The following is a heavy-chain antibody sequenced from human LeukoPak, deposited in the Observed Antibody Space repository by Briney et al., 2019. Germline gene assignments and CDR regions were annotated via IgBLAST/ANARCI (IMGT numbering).Heavy chain of an antibody. CDR3: AREQTPYFYDGNSRAFDI. Sequence: SETLSLTCTVSSGSFSGHYWSWIRQPPGKGLEWIGYIYYSGTTNYNPSLKGRVSISMDTSKNQFSLKLRSVTAADTAVYYCAREQTPYFYDGNSRAFDIWGQGTMVTVSS. D-gene: IGHD3-22*01. V-gene: IGHV4-59*11. CDR2: IYYSGTT. J-gene: IGHJ3*02. CDR1: SGSFSGHY.